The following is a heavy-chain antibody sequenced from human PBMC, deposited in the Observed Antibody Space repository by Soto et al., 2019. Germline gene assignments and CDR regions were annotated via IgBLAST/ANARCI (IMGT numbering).Heavy chain of an antibody. CDR1: GGTFSTYT. Sequence: QVQLVQSGAEVKKPGSSVKVSCKASGGTFSTYTITWVRQAPGQGLEWMGRIIPIIGIMNYASKFQGRVTISADKFTGTAYMELTGLRSDDTAVYYCAGDPDSHYNDSHASSYPWGQGTLVTVSS. J-gene: IGHJ5*02. D-gene: IGHD4-4*01. CDR3: AGDPDSHYNDSHASSYP. V-gene: IGHV1-69*08. CDR2: IIPIIGIM.